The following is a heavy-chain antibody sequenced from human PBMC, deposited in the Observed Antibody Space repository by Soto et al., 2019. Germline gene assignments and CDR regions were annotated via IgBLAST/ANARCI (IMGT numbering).Heavy chain of an antibody. Sequence: PGGSLRLSCAASGFTFSSYEMNWVRQAPGKGLEWVSYISSSGSTIYYAGSVKGRFTISRDNAKNSPYLQMNSLRAEDTAVYYCARDHKGGYYYYGMDVWGQGTTVTVSS. CDR1: GFTFSSYE. CDR3: ARDHKGGYYYYGMDV. J-gene: IGHJ6*02. V-gene: IGHV3-48*03. CDR2: ISSSGSTI.